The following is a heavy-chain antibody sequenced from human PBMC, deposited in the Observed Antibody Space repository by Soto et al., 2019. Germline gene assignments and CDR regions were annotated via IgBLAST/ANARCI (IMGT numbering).Heavy chain of an antibody. D-gene: IGHD4-17*01. Sequence: GGSLRLSCAASGFTFSSYWMSWVRQAPGKGLEWVANIKQDGSEKYYVDSVKGRFTISRDNAKNSLYLQMNSLRAEDTAVYYCARDTSIVPDYGDYGGGVGAFDIWGQGTMVTVSS. V-gene: IGHV3-7*01. J-gene: IGHJ3*02. CDR1: GFTFSSYW. CDR3: ARDTSIVPDYGDYGGGVGAFDI. CDR2: IKQDGSEK.